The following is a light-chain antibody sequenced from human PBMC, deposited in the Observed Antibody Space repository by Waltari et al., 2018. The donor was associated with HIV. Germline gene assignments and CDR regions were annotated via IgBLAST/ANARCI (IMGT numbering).Light chain of an antibody. CDR3: AAWDDSLSAFYV. V-gene: IGLV1-47*01. CDR2: RNN. CDR1: SSTIGSNY. Sequence: QSVLTQPPSASGTPGQRVTISCSGSSSTIGSNYVYWYQHLPGTAPKLLLYRNNQRPSGVPDRFSGSKSGTSASLAISGLRSEDEADYYCAAWDDSLSAFYVFGTGTKVTVL. J-gene: IGLJ1*01.